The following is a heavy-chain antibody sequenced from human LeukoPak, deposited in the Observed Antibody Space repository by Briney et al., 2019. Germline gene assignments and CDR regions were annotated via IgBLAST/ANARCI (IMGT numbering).Heavy chain of an antibody. CDR1: GTSISTSNW. CDR3: ARLTQVVVTALGKWYDS. D-gene: IGHD2-21*02. V-gene: IGHV4-4*02. J-gene: IGHJ5*01. CDR2: IYHSGST. Sequence: SETLSLTCAVSGTSISTSNWWSWVRQPPGKGLEWIGEIYHSGSTDYNPPLKSRVTISVDKSKNQFSLKLNSVTAADTAVYYCARLTQVVVTALGKWYDSWGQGTLVTVSS.